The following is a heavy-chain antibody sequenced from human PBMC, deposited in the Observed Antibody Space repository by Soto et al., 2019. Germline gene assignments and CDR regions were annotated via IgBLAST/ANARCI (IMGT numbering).Heavy chain of an antibody. CDR2: IYSTGST. V-gene: IGHV4-39*01. CDR1: NGSINTGTYY. J-gene: IGHJ4*02. Sequence: SETLSLTCIVSNGSINTGTYYWGWIRQPPGKGLEWIGSIYSTGSTYYDPSLKTRVLMSVGTSKNEFSLNLRSVTAADTGVYLCARHWVPHEYSMRGHSDYWGRGILVTVSS. D-gene: IGHD6-6*01. CDR3: ARHWVPHEYSMRGHSDY.